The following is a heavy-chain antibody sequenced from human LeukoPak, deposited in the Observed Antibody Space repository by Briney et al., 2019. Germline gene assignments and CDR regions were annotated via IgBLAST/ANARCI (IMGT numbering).Heavy chain of an antibody. J-gene: IGHJ5*02. CDR2: IYYSGST. V-gene: IGHV4-59*08. D-gene: IGHD4-23*01. CDR3: ARSGRGGNENWFDP. CDR1: GDSISSYY. Sequence: SETLSLTCSVSGDSISSYYWSWIRQPPGKGLEWIGYIYYSGSTSYNPSLKSRDTISVDTSKNHFALNLKSVTAAGTAVYYCARSGRGGNENWFDPWGQGTLVIVSS.